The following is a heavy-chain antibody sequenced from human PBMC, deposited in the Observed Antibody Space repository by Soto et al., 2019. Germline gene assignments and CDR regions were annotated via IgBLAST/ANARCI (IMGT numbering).Heavy chain of an antibody. V-gene: IGHV3-30*18. D-gene: IGHD6-19*01. CDR1: GFTFTSFG. CDR2: VSHDGRNT. CDR3: AKGRRQWLVTSDFHY. Sequence: QVHLVESGGGVVQPGRSLRLSCAASGFTFTSFGIHWVRQAPGKGLEWVAVVSHDGRNTHYADSGKGRFTISRDSSKNTVSLEMTSLRAEDTGVDYWAKGRRQWLVTSDFHYWGQGALVTDSS. J-gene: IGHJ4*02.